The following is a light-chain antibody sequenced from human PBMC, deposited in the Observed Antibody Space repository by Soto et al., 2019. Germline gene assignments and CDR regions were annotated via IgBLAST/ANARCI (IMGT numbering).Light chain of an antibody. V-gene: IGLV2-8*01. CDR1: SSDVARYNY. CDR2: EVT. Sequence: QSGLTQPRSAAGAPGQSVTLSCTGTSSDVARYNYVYWYQQHPGKAPKLIFYEVTKRPSGVPDRFSGSKSGSTASLTVSGLHPEDEGDDYCNSYAGSNTYVFGTGTNVTVL. CDR3: NSYAGSNTYV. J-gene: IGLJ1*01.